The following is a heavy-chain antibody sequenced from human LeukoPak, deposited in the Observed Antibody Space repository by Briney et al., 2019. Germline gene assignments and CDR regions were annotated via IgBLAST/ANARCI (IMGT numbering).Heavy chain of an antibody. Sequence: SSETLSLTCTVSGGSISSYYWSWIRQPPGKGLEWIGHIYYSGSTNYNPSLKSRVTISIDTSKNQFSLKLSSVTAADTAVYYCAGDVMSTALDAFDVWGQGTMVTVSS. J-gene: IGHJ3*01. CDR1: GGSISSYY. CDR3: AGDVMSTALDAFDV. V-gene: IGHV4-59*08. D-gene: IGHD1-1*01. CDR2: IYYSGST.